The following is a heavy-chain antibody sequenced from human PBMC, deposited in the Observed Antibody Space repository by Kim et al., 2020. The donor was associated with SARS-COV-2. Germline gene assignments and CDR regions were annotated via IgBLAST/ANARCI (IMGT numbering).Heavy chain of an antibody. D-gene: IGHD2-2*01. V-gene: IGHV3-49*02. CDR3: TRDTCSSTSCYYFDY. Sequence: AAVKGRLTIPRDDSKSIAYLQMNSLQTEATAVYYCTRDTCSSTSCYYFDYWGQGTLVTVSS. J-gene: IGHJ4*02.